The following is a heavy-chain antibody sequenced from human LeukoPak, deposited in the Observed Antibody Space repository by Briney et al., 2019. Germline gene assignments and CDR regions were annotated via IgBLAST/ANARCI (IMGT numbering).Heavy chain of an antibody. D-gene: IGHD1-26*01. CDR3: AGAGYSGNYYYYLDF. CDR1: GYTFTGYY. Sequence: GASVKVSCKASGYTFTGYYMHWVRQAPGQGLEWVGWINPDSGGTNYAQKFQGRVTMTRDTSTSTVYMQLSRLRSDDTAVYYCAGAGYSGNYYYYLDFWGQGTLVTVSS. J-gene: IGHJ4*02. CDR2: INPDSGGT. V-gene: IGHV1-2*02.